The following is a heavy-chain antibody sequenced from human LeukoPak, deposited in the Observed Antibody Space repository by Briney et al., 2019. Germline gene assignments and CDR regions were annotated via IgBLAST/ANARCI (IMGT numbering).Heavy chain of an antibody. Sequence: GGSLRLSCAASGFTFSSYAMSWVRQAPGKGLECVSGISDSGGSTNYADSVKGRFTIFRDNSKNTLYLQMNSLRAEDTAVYYCANGYYDILTGYSQWGIFDYWGQGTLVTVSS. CDR1: GFTFSSYA. CDR3: ANGYYDILTGYSQWGIFDY. J-gene: IGHJ4*02. CDR2: ISDSGGST. D-gene: IGHD3-9*01. V-gene: IGHV3-23*01.